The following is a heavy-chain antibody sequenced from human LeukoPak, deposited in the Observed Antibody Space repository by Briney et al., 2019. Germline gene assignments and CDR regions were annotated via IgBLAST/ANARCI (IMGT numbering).Heavy chain of an antibody. J-gene: IGHJ4*02. V-gene: IGHV3-33*01. CDR3: ARYYYDRIGWVDY. D-gene: IGHD3-22*01. CDR1: GFTFSTYG. CDR2: IWYDGSNK. Sequence: GGSLRLSCAASGFTFSTYGIHWVRQAPGKGLEWVAVIWYDGSNKFYADSVKGRFTISRDNSKNTLYLQMNSLRAEDTAVYYCARYYYDRIGWVDYWGQGTLVTVSS.